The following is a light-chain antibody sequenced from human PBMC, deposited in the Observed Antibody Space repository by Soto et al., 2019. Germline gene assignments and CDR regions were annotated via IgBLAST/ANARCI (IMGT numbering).Light chain of an antibody. CDR1: QSVSSN. V-gene: IGKV3-15*01. CDR3: QQYYNWPPWT. CDR2: GAS. J-gene: IGKJ1*01. Sequence: EIVFTQSPATPCLYPRERAPPSCRASQSVSSNLAWYQQKPGQAPRLLIYGASTRATGIPARCSGSGAGTEFTLTISNLQSEDFAVYYCQQYYNWPPWTFGQGTKVDIK.